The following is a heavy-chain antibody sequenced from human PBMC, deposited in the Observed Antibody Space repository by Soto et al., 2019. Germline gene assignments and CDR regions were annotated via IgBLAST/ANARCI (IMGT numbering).Heavy chain of an antibody. CDR2: IYYSGST. D-gene: IGHD3-10*01. Sequence: SETLSLTCAVSGGSISSGGYYWSWIHQHPGKGLEWIGYIYYSGSTYYNPSLKSRVTISVDTSKNQFSLKLSSVTAADTAVYYCATSGGYYGSGSYSLFDYWGQGTLVTVSS. CDR3: ATSGGYYGSGSYSLFDY. V-gene: IGHV4-31*11. CDR1: GGSISSGGYY. J-gene: IGHJ4*02.